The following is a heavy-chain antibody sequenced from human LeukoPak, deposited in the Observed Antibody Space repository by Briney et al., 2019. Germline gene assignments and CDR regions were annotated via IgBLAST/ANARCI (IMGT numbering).Heavy chain of an antibody. CDR3: ARGQEMATNWLDP. Sequence: SVKVSCKASGGIFSSYAISWVRQAPGQGLEWMGRIIPILGIANYAQKFQGRVTITADKATSTAYMELSSLRSEDTAVYYCARGQEMATNWLDPWGQGTLVTVSS. CDR1: GGIFSSYA. V-gene: IGHV1-69*04. D-gene: IGHD5-24*01. CDR2: IIPILGIA. J-gene: IGHJ5*02.